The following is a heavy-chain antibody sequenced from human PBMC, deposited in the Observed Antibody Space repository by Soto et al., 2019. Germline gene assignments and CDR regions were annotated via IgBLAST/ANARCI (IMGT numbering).Heavy chain of an antibody. CDR1: GGTFSDSV. Sequence: GASVRVSCKASGGTFSDSVTSWVRQAPGQGLEWMGGIVPIFGKANLAEKFQDRVTITADESTRTDYMKLSSLRAEDTAVYYCARGRHGSNYYFAYWGQGTLVTLSS. D-gene: IGHD3-10*01. J-gene: IGHJ4*02. V-gene: IGHV1-69*13. CDR2: IVPIFGKA. CDR3: ARGRHGSNYYFAY.